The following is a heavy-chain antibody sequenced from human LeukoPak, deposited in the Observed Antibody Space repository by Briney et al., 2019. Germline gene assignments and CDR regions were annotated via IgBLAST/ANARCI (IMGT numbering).Heavy chain of an antibody. Sequence: GGSLRLSCTASGFTFGDYAMSWVRQAPGKGLEWVGFIRSKAYGCTTEYAASVTGRFTISRDDSKSTAYLQMNSLKTEDTAVYYCTRALGYCSGGSCYYYYGMDVWGKGTTVTVSS. D-gene: IGHD2-15*01. CDR2: IRSKAYGCTT. V-gene: IGHV3-49*04. CDR3: TRALGYCSGGSCYYYYGMDV. CDR1: GFTFGDYA. J-gene: IGHJ6*04.